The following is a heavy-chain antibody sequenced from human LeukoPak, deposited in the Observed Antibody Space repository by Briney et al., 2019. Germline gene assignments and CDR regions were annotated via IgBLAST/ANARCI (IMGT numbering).Heavy chain of an antibody. D-gene: IGHD2-2*02. CDR1: GGSFSGYY. CDR3: ARVPLGYCSSTSCYRGYFQQ. J-gene: IGHJ1*01. CDR2: INHSGST. V-gene: IGHV4-34*01. Sequence: PSQTLSLTCAVYGGSFSGYYWSWIRQPPGKGLEWIGEINHSGSTNYNPSLKSRVTISVDTSKNQFSLKLSSVTAADTAVYYCARVPLGYCSSTSCYRGYFQQCGQGSMVTVSS.